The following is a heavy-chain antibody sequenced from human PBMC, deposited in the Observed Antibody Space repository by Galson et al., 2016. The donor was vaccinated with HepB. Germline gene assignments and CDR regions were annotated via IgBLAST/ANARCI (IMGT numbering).Heavy chain of an antibody. V-gene: IGHV3-23*01. D-gene: IGHD3-22*01. CDR1: GFTFSSYV. CDR2: ISDTGGKT. Sequence: SLRLSCAASGFTFSSYVMSWVRQAPGKGLEWVSSISDTGGKTYYADSVKGRFTISRDNSKNTLYLQMHSLRAEDTAVYYCAKDRSRRSYYYDSSGFLSHPLDAFDVWGQGKMVTVSS. J-gene: IGHJ3*01. CDR3: AKDRSRRSYYYDSSGFLSHPLDAFDV.